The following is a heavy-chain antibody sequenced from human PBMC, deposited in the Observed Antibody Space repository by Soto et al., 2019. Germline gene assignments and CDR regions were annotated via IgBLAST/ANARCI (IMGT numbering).Heavy chain of an antibody. CDR1: GGSISGFY. D-gene: IGHD2-21*02. CDR3: ARWTYCGGDCYWLDV. V-gene: IGHV4-59*01. J-gene: IGHJ4*02. Sequence: PSETLSLTCTISGGSISGFYWGWIRQPPGKGLEWIGNIYYSGSANYDPSLRSRVTISLNTSKNQFSLSLNSVTAADTAIYYCARWTYCGGDCYWLDVWGQGTLVTVSS. CDR2: IYYSGSA.